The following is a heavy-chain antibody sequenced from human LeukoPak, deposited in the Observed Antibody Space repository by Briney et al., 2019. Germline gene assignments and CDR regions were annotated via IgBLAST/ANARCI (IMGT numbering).Heavy chain of an antibody. D-gene: IGHD2-2*01. V-gene: IGHV3-33*01. Sequence: GRSLRLSCAASGFXFSSYGIHWVRQAPGKGLEWVAVIWYDGSNKYYADSVKGRLTISRDNSKNTLYLQMNSLRAEDTAVYYCARDQYCSSTSCYLYYYYYYGMDVWGQGTTVTVSS. CDR3: ARDQYCSSTSCYLYYYYYYGMDV. CDR1: GFXFSSYG. CDR2: IWYDGSNK. J-gene: IGHJ6*02.